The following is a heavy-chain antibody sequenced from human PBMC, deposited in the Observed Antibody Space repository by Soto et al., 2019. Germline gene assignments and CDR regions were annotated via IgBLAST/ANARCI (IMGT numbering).Heavy chain of an antibody. D-gene: IGHD3-10*01. Sequence: QITLKESGPPLVKPTQTLTLTCTFSGFSLSTSGVGVGWIRQPPGKALEWLALIYWDDDKRYSPSLKSRLTITKDTSKNQVVLTRTNMDPVDTATYYCAHSSSGYGSTSFGSWGQGTLVTVSS. V-gene: IGHV2-5*02. CDR3: AHSSSGYGSTSFGS. CDR2: IYWDDDK. CDR1: GFSLSTSGVG. J-gene: IGHJ5*02.